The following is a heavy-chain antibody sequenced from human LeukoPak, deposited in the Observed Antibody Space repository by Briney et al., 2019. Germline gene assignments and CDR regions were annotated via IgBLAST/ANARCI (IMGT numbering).Heavy chain of an antibody. CDR2: IYHSGST. J-gene: IGHJ4*02. V-gene: IGHV4-59*01. Sequence: SETLSLTCTVSGGSISSYYWSWVRQPPGKGLEWVGYIYHSGSTNYNPSLKSRVPQSVHTSKSQFSLKLRSVTAADTAVYYCARVSCSGGNCYFDYWGQGTLVTVSS. CDR1: GGSISSYY. CDR3: ARVSCSGGNCYFDY. D-gene: IGHD2-15*01.